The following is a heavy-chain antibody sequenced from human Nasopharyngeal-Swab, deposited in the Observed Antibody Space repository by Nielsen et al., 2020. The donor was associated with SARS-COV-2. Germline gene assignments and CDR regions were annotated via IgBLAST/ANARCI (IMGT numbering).Heavy chain of an antibody. CDR1: GGSFSGYY. CDR3: ARETTVTTLGTIDY. V-gene: IGHV4-34*01. D-gene: IGHD4-17*01. J-gene: IGHJ4*02. CDR2: INHSGST. Sequence: SETLSLTCAVYGGSFSGYYWSWIRQPPGKGLEWIGEINHSGSTNYNPSLKSRVTISVDTSKNQFSLKLSSVTAADTAVYYCARETTVTTLGTIDYWGQGTLVTVSS.